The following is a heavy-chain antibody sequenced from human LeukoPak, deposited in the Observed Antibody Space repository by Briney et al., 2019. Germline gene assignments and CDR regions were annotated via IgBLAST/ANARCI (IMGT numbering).Heavy chain of an antibody. CDR1: GFTFDDYA. J-gene: IGHJ4*02. Sequence: PGGSLRLSCAASGFTFDDYAMHWVRQAPGKGLEWVSGISWNSGSIGYADSVKGRFTISRDNAKNSLYLQMNSLRAEDMALYYCAKAHSGSYLTYFDYWGQGTLVTVSS. CDR2: ISWNSGSI. CDR3: AKAHSGSYLTYFDY. D-gene: IGHD1-26*01. V-gene: IGHV3-9*03.